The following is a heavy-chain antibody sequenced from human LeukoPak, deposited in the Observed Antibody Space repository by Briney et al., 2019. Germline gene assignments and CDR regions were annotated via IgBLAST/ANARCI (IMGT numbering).Heavy chain of an antibody. CDR3: AKATYYDYVWGSYRPGY. D-gene: IGHD3-16*02. V-gene: IGHV3-23*01. Sequence: PGGSLRLSCAASGFTFSSYAMSWVRQAPGKGLEWVSAISGSGGSTYYADSVKGRFTISRDNSKNTLYLQMNSLRAEDTAVYYCAKATYYDYVWGSYRPGYWGQGALVTVSS. CDR1: GFTFSSYA. J-gene: IGHJ4*02. CDR2: ISGSGGST.